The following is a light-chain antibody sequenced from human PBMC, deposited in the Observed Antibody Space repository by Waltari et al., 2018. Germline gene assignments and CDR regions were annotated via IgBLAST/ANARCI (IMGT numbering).Light chain of an antibody. Sequence: QSVLTQPPSASGTPGQEVTISCSGTSSSVGSNFVFWYQQLPGAAPNLLIFRSDRRPSGVPYRISGSKSGTSASLVITGLRSEDEADYYCAAWDDSLSAYVFGTGTKVTVL. CDR2: RSD. J-gene: IGLJ1*01. CDR3: AAWDDSLSAYV. CDR1: SSSVGSNF. V-gene: IGLV1-47*01.